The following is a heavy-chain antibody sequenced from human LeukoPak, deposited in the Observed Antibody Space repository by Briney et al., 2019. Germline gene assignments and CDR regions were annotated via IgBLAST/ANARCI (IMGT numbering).Heavy chain of an antibody. CDR2: INTNNGHT. V-gene: IGHV1-18*01. D-gene: IGHD6-19*01. CDR1: GGTFSSYA. Sequence: ASVKVSCKASGGTFSSYAISWVRQAPGQGLEWMGWINTNNGHTHYAQRLQGRLTMTTDTSTNTAYMELRSLTSDDTAMYYCARNSSNWYDFWGQGTLVTVSS. CDR3: ARNSSNWYDF. J-gene: IGHJ5*01.